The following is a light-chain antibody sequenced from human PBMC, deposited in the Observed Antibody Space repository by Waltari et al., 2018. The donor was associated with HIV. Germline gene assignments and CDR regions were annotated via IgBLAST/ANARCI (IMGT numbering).Light chain of an antibody. CDR1: DLNAYEY. J-gene: IGLJ6*01. V-gene: IGLV2-14*01. CDR3: TSYISSSAPV. Sequence: QSALTQPASVSGSPGQSLTISSDLNAYEYVSWYQRHPGKAPNVIISEVSKRPSGLANRFSGSKSGNTTTLTISGLQPDDEADYFCTSYISSSAPVFGRGTKVTVL. CDR2: EVS.